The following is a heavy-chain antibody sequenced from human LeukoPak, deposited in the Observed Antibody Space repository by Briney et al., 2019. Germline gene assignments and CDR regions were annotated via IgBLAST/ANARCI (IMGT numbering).Heavy chain of an antibody. D-gene: IGHD3-16*01. CDR3: AKAPGITFGGIDYFDY. CDR2: ILYDGSNK. Sequence: GGSLRLSCSASGFTFSTYAMHWVRQTPGKGLEWAALILYDGSNKYYADSVKGRFTISRDNSKNTLYLQMNSLRAEDTAVYYCAKAPGITFGGIDYFDYWGQGTLVTVSS. CDR1: GFTFSTYA. V-gene: IGHV3-30*04. J-gene: IGHJ4*02.